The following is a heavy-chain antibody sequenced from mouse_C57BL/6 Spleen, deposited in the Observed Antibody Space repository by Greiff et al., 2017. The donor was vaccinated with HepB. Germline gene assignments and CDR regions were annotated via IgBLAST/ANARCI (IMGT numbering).Heavy chain of an antibody. CDR2: IYPGSGST. CDR3: ARPRAGSSLYALDY. D-gene: IGHD1-1*01. CDR1: GYTFTSYW. V-gene: IGHV1-55*01. Sequence: QVQLQQPGAELVKPGASVKMSCKASGYTFTSYWITWVKQRPGQGLEWIGDIYPGSGSTNYNEKFKSKATLTVDTSSSTAYMQLSSLTSEDSAVYYCARPRAGSSLYALDYWGQGTSVTVSS. J-gene: IGHJ4*01.